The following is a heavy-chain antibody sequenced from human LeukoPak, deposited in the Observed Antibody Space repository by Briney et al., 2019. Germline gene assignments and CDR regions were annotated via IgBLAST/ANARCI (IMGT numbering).Heavy chain of an antibody. V-gene: IGHV3-30-3*01. Sequence: QAGGSLRLSCAASGFTFSSYAMHWVRQAPGKGLEWVAVISYDGSNKYYADSVKGRFTISRDNSKNTLYLQMNSLRAEDTAVYYCARALSGSYRGRAFDIWGQGTIVTVSS. D-gene: IGHD1-26*01. CDR1: GFTFSSYA. CDR2: ISYDGSNK. CDR3: ARALSGSYRGRAFDI. J-gene: IGHJ3*02.